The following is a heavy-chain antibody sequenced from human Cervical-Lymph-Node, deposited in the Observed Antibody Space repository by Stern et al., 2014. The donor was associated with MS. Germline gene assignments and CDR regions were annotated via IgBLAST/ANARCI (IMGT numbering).Heavy chain of an antibody. V-gene: IGHV5-51*01. Sequence: EVKIEQSGAEVKKPGDSLKITCKVSGYSLTANWIAWGRQMHAPGLEWMGIIYPGDSETRYSPSCQGQVTISADKSIITAYLQWSSLKASDTAMYYCARDYGDYAFDYWGQGTLVTVSS. CDR1: GYSLTANW. D-gene: IGHD4-17*01. CDR2: IYPGDSET. J-gene: IGHJ4*02. CDR3: ARDYGDYAFDY.